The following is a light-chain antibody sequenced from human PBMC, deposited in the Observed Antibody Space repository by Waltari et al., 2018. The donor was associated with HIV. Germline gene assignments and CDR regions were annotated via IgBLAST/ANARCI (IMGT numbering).Light chain of an antibody. CDR2: AAS. Sequence: DIQMTQSPSSLSASVGDRVTITCRASQSIGVYLNWYQQKQGKAPELLIYAASNLQSGLPSRFSGSGSGTDFTLTISSLQPEDFATYYCQQSFNIPLIFGPGTKVDI. CDR1: QSIGVY. J-gene: IGKJ3*01. CDR3: QQSFNIPLI. V-gene: IGKV1-39*01.